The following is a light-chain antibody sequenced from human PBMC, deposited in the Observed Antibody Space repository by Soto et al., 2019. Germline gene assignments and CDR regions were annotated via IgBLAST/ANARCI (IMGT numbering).Light chain of an antibody. Sequence: EIVMTQSPATLSVSPGEGATLSCRASQSVSGNLAWYQHKPGQAPRLLIHGASTRATGIPARFSGSGSGTDFTLRISRLEPEDSAVYYCQQYGSSPTFGGGTKVDIK. CDR1: QSVSGN. CDR3: QQYGSSPT. CDR2: GAS. J-gene: IGKJ4*01. V-gene: IGKV3-15*01.